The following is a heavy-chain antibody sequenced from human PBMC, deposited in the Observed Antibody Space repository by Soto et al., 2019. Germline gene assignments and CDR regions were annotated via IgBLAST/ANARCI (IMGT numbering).Heavy chain of an antibody. D-gene: IGHD5-12*01. CDR1: GGSISSGGYS. Sequence: QLQLQESGSGLVKPSQTLSLTCAVSGGSISSGGYSWSWIRQPPGKGLEWIGYIYHSGSTYYNPSLKSRVTISVDRSKNRFTLKRSSVTAADTAAYYCAAGGGLPRYYWGQGTLVTVSS. CDR3: AAGGGLPRYY. J-gene: IGHJ4*02. CDR2: IYHSGST. V-gene: IGHV4-30-2*01.